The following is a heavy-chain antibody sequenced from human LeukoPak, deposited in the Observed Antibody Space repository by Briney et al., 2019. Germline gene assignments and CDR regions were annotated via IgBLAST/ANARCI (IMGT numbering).Heavy chain of an antibody. D-gene: IGHD4-17*01. J-gene: IGHJ6*03. V-gene: IGHV4-34*01. CDR2: INHSGST. CDR3: ARKGPLRDNIPFMDV. Sequence: SETLSLTCAVYGGSFSGFYWSWIRQPPGKGLEWIGEINHSGSTNYNPSLKSRVTISVDTSKNQFSLEVSSVTAADTAVYYCARKGPLRDNIPFMDVWGKGTTVTVSS. CDR1: GGSFSGFY.